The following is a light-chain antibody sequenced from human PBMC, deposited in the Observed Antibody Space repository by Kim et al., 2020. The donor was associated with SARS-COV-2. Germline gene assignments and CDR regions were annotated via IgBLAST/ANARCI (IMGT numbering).Light chain of an antibody. CDR3: QAWDSSTGVVV. CDR2: QDS. Sequence: PGQTASITCSGDKLGDKYACWYQQKPGQSPVLVIYQDSKRPSGIPERFSGSNSGNTATLTISGTQAMDEADYYCQAWDSSTGVVVFGGGTQLTVL. V-gene: IGLV3-1*01. J-gene: IGLJ2*01. CDR1: KLGDKY.